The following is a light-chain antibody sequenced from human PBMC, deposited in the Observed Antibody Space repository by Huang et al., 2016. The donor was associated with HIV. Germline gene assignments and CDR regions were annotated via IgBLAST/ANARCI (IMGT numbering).Light chain of an antibody. CDR3: QQYNSWPPNT. Sequence: EIVMTQSPSILSVSPGERATLSSRASQSVSTNLAWYQHKPSQAPRLLIHGASTRATGIPARFSGSGSGTEFTLTISALQSEDFALYYCQQYNSWPPNTFGQGTKLEMK. V-gene: IGKV3-15*01. CDR2: GAS. CDR1: QSVSTN. J-gene: IGKJ2*01.